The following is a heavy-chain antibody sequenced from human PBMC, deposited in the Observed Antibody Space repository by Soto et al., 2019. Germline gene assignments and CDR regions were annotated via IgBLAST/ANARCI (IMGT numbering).Heavy chain of an antibody. V-gene: IGHV3-74*01. Sequence: VQLVESGGGLVQPGGSLRLSCAASGFTFSSYWIHWVRQAPGEGLVWVSRINGDGTITSYADSVKGRFTISRDNAKNTLYLQMNSRRAEDTAVYYCARSFSNAFDIWGQGTMVTVSS. D-gene: IGHD2-2*01. CDR2: INGDGTIT. J-gene: IGHJ3*02. CDR3: ARSFSNAFDI. CDR1: GFTFSSYW.